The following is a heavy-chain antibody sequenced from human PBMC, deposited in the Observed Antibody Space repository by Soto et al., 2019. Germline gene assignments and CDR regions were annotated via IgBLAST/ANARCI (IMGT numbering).Heavy chain of an antibody. J-gene: IGHJ4*02. CDR1: GFTFSSYG. V-gene: IGHV3-30*18. CDR3: AKDSPRIQLWFYFDD. D-gene: IGHD5-18*01. CDR2: ISYDGSNK. Sequence: QVQLVESGGGVVQPGRSLRLSCAASGFTFSSYGMHWVRQAPGKGLEWVAVISYDGSNKYYADSVKGRFTISRDNSKNTLYLQMNSLRAEDTAVYYCAKDSPRIQLWFYFDDWGQGTLVTVSS.